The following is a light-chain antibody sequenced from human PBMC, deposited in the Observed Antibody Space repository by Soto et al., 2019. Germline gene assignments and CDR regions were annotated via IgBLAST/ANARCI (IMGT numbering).Light chain of an antibody. Sequence: DIVMTQSPDSLAVSLGERATINCKSSQSVLYSSNNKNYLAWYQQKPGQPPKLLIYWASTRESGVSDRFSGSGSGTDFTLTISSLPAEDVAVYYCQQYDSTPPTVGGGNKVEL. CDR3: QQYDSTPPT. V-gene: IGKV4-1*01. CDR1: QSVLYSSNNKNY. CDR2: WAS. J-gene: IGKJ4*01.